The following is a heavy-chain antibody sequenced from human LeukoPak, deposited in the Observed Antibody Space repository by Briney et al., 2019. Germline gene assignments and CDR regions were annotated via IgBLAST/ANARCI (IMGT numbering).Heavy chain of an antibody. CDR3: ARDRSLLWFGELDY. Sequence: ASVKVSCKASGGTFSSYAISWVRQAPGQGLEWMGGIIPIFGTANYAQKFQGRVTITADESTSTAYMGLSSLRSEDTAVYYCARDRSLLWFGELDYWGQGTLVTVSS. J-gene: IGHJ4*02. CDR1: GGTFSSYA. CDR2: IIPIFGTA. V-gene: IGHV1-69*01. D-gene: IGHD3-10*01.